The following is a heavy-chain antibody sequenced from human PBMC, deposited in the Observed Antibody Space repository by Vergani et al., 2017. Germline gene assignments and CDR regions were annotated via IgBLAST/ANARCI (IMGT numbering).Heavy chain of an antibody. D-gene: IGHD1-1*01. Sequence: QVQLQQWGAGLLKPSETLSLTCAVYGGSFSGYYWSWIRQPPGKGLEWVSYINSSGSTIYYADSVKGRFTISRDNAKNSLYLQMNSLRAEDTAVYYCARDRNWNLYYFDYWGQGTLVTVSS. V-gene: IGHV3-11*01. CDR3: ARDRNWNLYYFDY. J-gene: IGHJ4*02. CDR2: INSSGSTI. CDR1: GGSFSGYY.